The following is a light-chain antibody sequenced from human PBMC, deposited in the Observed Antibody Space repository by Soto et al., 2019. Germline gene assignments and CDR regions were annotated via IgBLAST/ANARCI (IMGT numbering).Light chain of an antibody. CDR2: GAS. CDR1: QSVSSN. Sequence: EIVMTQSPATLSVSPGERATLSCRASQSVSSNLAWYQQKPGQAPRLLTYGASTRATGIPARFSGSGSGTEFTLTISSLQSEDFAVYYCQQYNNWYGTFGQGTKVEIK. CDR3: QQYNNWYGT. V-gene: IGKV3-15*01. J-gene: IGKJ1*01.